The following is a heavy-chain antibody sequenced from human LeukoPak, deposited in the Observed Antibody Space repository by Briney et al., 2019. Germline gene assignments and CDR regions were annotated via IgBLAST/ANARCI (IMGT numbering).Heavy chain of an antibody. CDR1: GFTFSSYW. D-gene: IGHD1-1*01. Sequence: GSLRLSCAASGFTFSSYWMSWVRQSPGKGLEWLGEISHTGNTHYNPSLKSRVTVSVDISADMSTTRVSLNLKSVTAADTAIYYCARGPGHSFKYWGQGTRVTVSS. J-gene: IGHJ4*02. CDR3: ARGPGHSFKY. V-gene: IGHV4-34*01. CDR2: ISHTGNT.